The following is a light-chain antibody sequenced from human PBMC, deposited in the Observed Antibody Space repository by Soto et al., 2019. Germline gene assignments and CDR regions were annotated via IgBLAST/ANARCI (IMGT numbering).Light chain of an antibody. CDR1: QSISSW. V-gene: IGKV1-5*03. Sequence: DIQLTQSPSTLSASVGDRVTITCRASQSISSWLAWYQQKPGKAPNLLIYKTSNLESGVPSRLSGSGYGTKFTLTISSLQPDDFATYYCQYYNDYCWTFGQGTKVEIK. CDR2: KTS. CDR3: QYYNDYCWT. J-gene: IGKJ1*01.